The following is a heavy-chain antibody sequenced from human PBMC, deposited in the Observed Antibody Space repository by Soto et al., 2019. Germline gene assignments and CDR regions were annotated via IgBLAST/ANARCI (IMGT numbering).Heavy chain of an antibody. CDR2: IIPISDTT. D-gene: IGHD2-2*01. Sequence: QVQLVQSGAEVKKPGSSVKVSCKASGGTFSSYAISWVRQAPGQGLEWMGGIIPISDTTNYAQKFQGRVTIPADESTSTAYMERSSLRSEDTAGYYCARSQGSSTSLEIYYYYYYGMDVWGQGTTVTVSS. CDR1: GGTFSSYA. V-gene: IGHV1-69*01. CDR3: ARSQGSSTSLEIYYYYYYGMDV. J-gene: IGHJ6*02.